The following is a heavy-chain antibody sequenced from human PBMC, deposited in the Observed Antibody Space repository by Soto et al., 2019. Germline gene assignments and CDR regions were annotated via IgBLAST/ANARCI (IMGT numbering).Heavy chain of an antibody. Sequence: GGSLRLSCAASGFTFSSYGMNWVRQAPGKGLEWVAVISSDGSNNYYADSVKGRFTISRDHSKNTLYLQMNSMRAEDTAVYYCANQGPDYGFWSGPQHDAFDIWGQGTMVTVSS. D-gene: IGHD3-3*01. V-gene: IGHV3-30*18. CDR3: ANQGPDYGFWSGPQHDAFDI. CDR2: ISSDGSNN. J-gene: IGHJ3*02. CDR1: GFTFSSYG.